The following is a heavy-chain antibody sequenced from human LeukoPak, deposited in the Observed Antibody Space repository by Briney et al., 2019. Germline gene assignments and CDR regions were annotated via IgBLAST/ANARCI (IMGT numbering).Heavy chain of an antibody. Sequence: ASVKVSCKASGYTFTGYYLHWVRQAPGQGLEWMGWIHPASGGTNYAQKFQGRVTMTRDTSVSTAYMELSCLRSDDTAVYYCARLAAVPGWGQGTLVIVSS. CDR2: IHPASGGT. CDR3: ARLAAVPG. CDR1: GYTFTGYY. J-gene: IGHJ1*01. V-gene: IGHV1-2*02. D-gene: IGHD6-19*01.